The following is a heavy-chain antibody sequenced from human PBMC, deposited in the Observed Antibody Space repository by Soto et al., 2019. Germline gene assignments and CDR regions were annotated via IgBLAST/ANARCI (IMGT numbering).Heavy chain of an antibody. CDR1: GGSIGTYY. V-gene: IGHV4-59*08. CDR3: ARHPGYYDILTGYTTYYFDY. D-gene: IGHD3-9*01. J-gene: IGHJ4*02. CDR2: IYYRGNT. Sequence: SETLSLTCTASGGSIGTYYWSWIRQPPGKGLDWIGYIYYRGNTDYNPSLKSRVTISLDTPKNQFSLKLSSVTAADTAVYYCARHPGYYDILTGYTTYYFDYWGQGILVTVSS.